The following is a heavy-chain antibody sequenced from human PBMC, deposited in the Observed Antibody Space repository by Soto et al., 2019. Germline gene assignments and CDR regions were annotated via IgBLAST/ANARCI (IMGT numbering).Heavy chain of an antibody. CDR2: ISSSSSYI. Sequence: GSLRLSCAASGFTFSSYSMNWVRQAPGKGLEWVSSISSSSSYIYYADSVKGRFTISRDNAKNSLYLQMNSLRAEDTAVYYCARDRAYGGVRVVVVAATALGMDVWGQGTTVTSP. CDR3: ARDRAYGGVRVVVVAATALGMDV. V-gene: IGHV3-21*01. D-gene: IGHD2-15*01. J-gene: IGHJ6*02. CDR1: GFTFSSYS.